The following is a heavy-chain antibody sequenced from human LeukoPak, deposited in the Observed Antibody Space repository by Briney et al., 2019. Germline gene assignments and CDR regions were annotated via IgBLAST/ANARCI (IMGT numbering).Heavy chain of an antibody. J-gene: IGHJ5*02. D-gene: IGHD1-14*01. V-gene: IGHV3-53*01. CDR1: GFTVSSNY. Sequence: PGGSLRLSCAASGFTVSSNYMSWVRQAPGKGLEWVSVIYSGGSTYYADSVKGRFTISRDNSKNTLYLQMDSLRAEDTALYYCAKGSGINHYHWIDPWGQGTLITVSS. CDR2: IYSGGST. CDR3: AKGSGINHYHWIDP.